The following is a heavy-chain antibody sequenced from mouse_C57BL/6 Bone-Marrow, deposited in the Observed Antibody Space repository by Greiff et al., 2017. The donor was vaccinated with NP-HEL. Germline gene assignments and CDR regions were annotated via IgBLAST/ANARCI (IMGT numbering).Heavy chain of an antibody. V-gene: IGHV5-6*01. Sequence: EVQLVESGGDLVKPGGSLKLSCAASGFTFSSCGMSWVRQTPDKKMEGGATISSGGSCTYYPDSVKGRFTITRDNAKNNLYLLMSSLKSEDTAIYYCSTPVYYGNFGLAYWGQGTLVTVSA. J-gene: IGHJ3*01. CDR2: ISSGGSCT. CDR1: GFTFSSCG. CDR3: STPVYYGNFGLAY. D-gene: IGHD2-1*01.